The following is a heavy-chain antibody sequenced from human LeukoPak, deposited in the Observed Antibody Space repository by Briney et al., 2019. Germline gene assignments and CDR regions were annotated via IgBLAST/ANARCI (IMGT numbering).Heavy chain of an antibody. V-gene: IGHV4-4*07. CDR1: GGSFSSYF. CDR3: ARGSRWFDP. Sequence: PSETLSLTCTVSGGSFSSYFWSWIRQPAGKGLEWIGRIYTSGSTNCNPSLKSRVIMSVDTSKNQFSLKLSSVTAADTAIYYCARGSRWFDPWGQGTLVTVSS. CDR2: IYTSGST. D-gene: IGHD6-13*01. J-gene: IGHJ5*02.